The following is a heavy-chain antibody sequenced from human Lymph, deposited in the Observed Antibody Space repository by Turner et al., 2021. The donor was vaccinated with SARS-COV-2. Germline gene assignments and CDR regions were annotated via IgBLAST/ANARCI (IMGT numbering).Heavy chain of an antibody. CDR2: MYYSERT. V-gene: IGHV4-39*01. D-gene: IGHD6-19*01. Sequence: QLQLQESGPGAVKPSETLSPSCTVAGGSISSISYYWGRIRQHAGKGLGWIGGMYYSERTYYNPALKSRVTISVDTSKNQFSLKLSSVTAADTAVYYCARRRQWLVHWYFDLWGRGTLVTVSS. CDR3: ARRRQWLVHWYFDL. CDR1: GGSISSISYY. J-gene: IGHJ2*01.